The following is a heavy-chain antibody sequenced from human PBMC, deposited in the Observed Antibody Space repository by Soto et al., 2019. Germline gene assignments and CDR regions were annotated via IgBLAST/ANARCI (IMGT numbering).Heavy chain of an antibody. D-gene: IGHD3-10*01. CDR2: ISYDGSNK. CDR1: GFTFSSYG. Sequence: QVQLVESGGGVVQPGRSLRLSCAASGFTFSSYGMHWVRQAPGKGLEWVAVISYDGSNKYYADSVKGRLTISRDNSKNTLYLQMNSLRAEDTAVYYCAKDSSKLWFGELSFWGQGTTVTVSS. J-gene: IGHJ6*02. V-gene: IGHV3-30*18. CDR3: AKDSSKLWFGELSF.